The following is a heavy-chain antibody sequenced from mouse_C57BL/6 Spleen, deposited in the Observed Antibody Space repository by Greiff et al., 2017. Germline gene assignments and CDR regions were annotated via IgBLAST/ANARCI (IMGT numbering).Heavy chain of an antibody. CDR2: IYPRSGNT. D-gene: IGHD1-1*01. V-gene: IGHV1-81*01. Sequence: QVQLQQSGAELARPGASVKLSCKASGYTFTSYGISWVKQRTGQGLEWIGEIYPRSGNTYYNEKFKGKATLTADKSSSTAYMALRSLTSEDSAVYFCAREELLRSYYFDYWGQGTTLTVSS. J-gene: IGHJ2*01. CDR1: GYTFTSYG. CDR3: AREELLRSYYFDY.